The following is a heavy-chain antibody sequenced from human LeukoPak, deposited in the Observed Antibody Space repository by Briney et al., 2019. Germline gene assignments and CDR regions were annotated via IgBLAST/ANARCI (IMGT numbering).Heavy chain of an antibody. D-gene: IGHD6-13*01. CDR2: FDPEDGET. CDR3: ATVGRQQLKYYYGMDV. CDR1: GYTLTELS. V-gene: IGHV1-24*01. J-gene: IGHJ6*02. Sequence: ASVKVSCKVSGYTLTELSMHWVRQAPGKGLEWMGGFDPEDGETICAQKFQGRVTMTEDTSTDTAYMELSSLRSEDTAVYYCATVGRQQLKYYYGMDVWGQGTTVTVSS.